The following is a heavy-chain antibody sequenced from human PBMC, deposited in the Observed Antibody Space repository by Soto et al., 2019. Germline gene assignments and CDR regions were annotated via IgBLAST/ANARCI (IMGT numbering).Heavy chain of an antibody. D-gene: IGHD3-9*01. Sequence: SETLSLTCTVSGGSISSSSYYWGWIRQPPGKGLEWIGSIYYSGSTYYNPSLKSRVTISVDTSKNQFSLKLSSVTAADTAVYYCARHLDYDILTGYYDNYWGQGTLVTVSS. CDR3: ARHLDYDILTGYYDNY. CDR1: GGSISSSSYY. V-gene: IGHV4-39*01. CDR2: IYYSGST. J-gene: IGHJ4*02.